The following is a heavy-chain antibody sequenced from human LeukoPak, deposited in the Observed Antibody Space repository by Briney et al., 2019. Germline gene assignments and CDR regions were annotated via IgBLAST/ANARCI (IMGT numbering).Heavy chain of an antibody. CDR3: ARTWYYYDSSGYYRGTFFDY. V-gene: IGHV3-48*02. J-gene: IGHJ4*02. CDR2: ISSSSTI. D-gene: IGHD3-22*01. Sequence: GGSLRLSCAASGFTFSSYSMNWVRQAPGKGLEWVSYISSSSTIYYADSVKGRFTISRDNAKNSLYLQMNSLRDEDTAVYYCARTWYYYDSSGYYRGTFFDYWGQGTLVTVSS. CDR1: GFTFSSYS.